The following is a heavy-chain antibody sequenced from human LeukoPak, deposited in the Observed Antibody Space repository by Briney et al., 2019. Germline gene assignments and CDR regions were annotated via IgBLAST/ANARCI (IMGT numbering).Heavy chain of an antibody. CDR1: GGSISSSSYC. CDR2: IYYSGRT. Sequence: SETMSLTCTVSGGSISSSSYCWGWIRQPPGKGLEWIGRIYYSGRTYSNPSLKSRVTISVDTSKNQFSLKLSSVTAADTAVYYCSRELRYSSSRYSRKAFDIWGQGTMVTVSS. D-gene: IGHD6-13*01. CDR3: SRELRYSSSRYSRKAFDI. J-gene: IGHJ3*02. V-gene: IGHV4-39*02.